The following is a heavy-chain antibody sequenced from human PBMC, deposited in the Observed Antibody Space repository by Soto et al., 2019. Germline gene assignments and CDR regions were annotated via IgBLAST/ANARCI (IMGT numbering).Heavy chain of an antibody. Sequence: EVQVLESGGGLVQPGGSLRLSCAASGFTFSSYAMSWVRQAPGQGLEWVSAISGSGSNPYYADSVKGRFTISRDNSKNTLYLQMYSLSAEDTALYYCAKTASMIISDGFAHWGQGTLVTVSS. J-gene: IGHJ4*02. CDR3: AKTASMIISDGFAH. V-gene: IGHV3-23*01. CDR1: GFTFSSYA. CDR2: ISGSGSNP. D-gene: IGHD3-16*01.